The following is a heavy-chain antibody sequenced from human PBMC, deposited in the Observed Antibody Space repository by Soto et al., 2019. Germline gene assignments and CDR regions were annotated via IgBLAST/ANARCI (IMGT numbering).Heavy chain of an antibody. J-gene: IGHJ5*02. CDR1: SGSFSGFY. V-gene: IGHV4-34*01. Sequence: SETLSLTCAVDSGSFSGFYWSWIRQPPGKGLEWIGEINHGGSTNYNPSLKSRVTISVDTSKNQFSLKLSSVTAADTAVYYCARGTMVRGVAWFDPWGQGTLVTVSS. CDR3: ARGTMVRGVAWFDP. CDR2: INHGGST. D-gene: IGHD3-10*01.